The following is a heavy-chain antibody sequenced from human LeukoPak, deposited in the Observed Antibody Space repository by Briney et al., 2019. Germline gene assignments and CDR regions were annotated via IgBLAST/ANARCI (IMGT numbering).Heavy chain of an antibody. Sequence: GGSLRLSCAASGFTFSSYTMSWVRQAPGRGLEWVSAISGSGGSTYYADSVKGRFTISRDNSKNTLYLQMNSLRAEDTAVYYCAKDLGFIVGGGYWGQGTLVTVSS. CDR1: GFTFSSYT. CDR2: ISGSGGST. CDR3: AKDLGFIVGGGY. J-gene: IGHJ4*02. V-gene: IGHV3-23*01. D-gene: IGHD1-26*01.